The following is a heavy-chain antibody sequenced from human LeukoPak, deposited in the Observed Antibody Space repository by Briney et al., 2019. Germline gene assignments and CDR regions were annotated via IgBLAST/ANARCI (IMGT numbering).Heavy chain of an antibody. CDR2: MNPNSGNT. V-gene: IGHV1-8*01. CDR1: GYTFTSYD. D-gene: IGHD3-10*01. Sequence: ASVKVSCKASGYTFTSYDIKWVRQATGQGLEWMGWMNPNSGNTGYAQKFQGRVTMTRNTSISTAYMELSSLRPEDTAVYYCARHTMVRGVAYYFDYWGQGTLVTVSS. CDR3: ARHTMVRGVAYYFDY. J-gene: IGHJ4*02.